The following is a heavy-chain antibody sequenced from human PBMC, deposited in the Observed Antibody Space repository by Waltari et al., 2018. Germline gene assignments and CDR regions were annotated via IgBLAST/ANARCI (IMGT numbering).Heavy chain of an antibody. CDR2: IWYDGSNK. Sequence: QVQLVESGGGVVQPGRSLRLSCAASGFTFSSDGMHWGRQAPGKGLEWVAVIWYDGSNKYYADSVKGRFTISRDNSKNTLYLQMNSLRAEDTAVYYCAKEYSSHVSFDYWGQGTLVTVSS. D-gene: IGHD6-13*01. CDR3: AKEYSSHVSFDY. J-gene: IGHJ4*02. V-gene: IGHV3-33*06. CDR1: GFTFSSDG.